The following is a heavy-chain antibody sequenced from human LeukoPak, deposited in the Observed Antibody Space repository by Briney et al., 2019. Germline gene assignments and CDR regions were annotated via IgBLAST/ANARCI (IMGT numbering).Heavy chain of an antibody. V-gene: IGHV1-69*05. J-gene: IGHJ1*01. CDR2: IIPIFGTA. CDR1: GGTFSSYA. CDR3: AREAYFQH. Sequence: ASVKVSCKASGGTFSSYAISWVRQAPGQGLEWMGGIIPIFGTANYAQKFQGRVTITTDESTSTAYMELRSLRSDDTAVYYCAREAYFQHWGQGTLVTVSS.